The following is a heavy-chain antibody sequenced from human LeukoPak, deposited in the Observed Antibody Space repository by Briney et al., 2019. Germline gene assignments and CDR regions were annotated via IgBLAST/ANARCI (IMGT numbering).Heavy chain of an antibody. V-gene: IGHV3-33*01. Sequence: GGSLRLSCAASGFTFSSYGMHWVRQAPGKGLEWVAVIWYDGSNQYYADSVKGRFTISRDNSKNTLYLQMNSLKTEDTAVYYCARSTGTTGGYYFDYWGQGTLVTVSS. D-gene: IGHD1-1*01. CDR3: ARSTGTTGGYYFDY. J-gene: IGHJ4*02. CDR2: IWYDGSNQ. CDR1: GFTFSSYG.